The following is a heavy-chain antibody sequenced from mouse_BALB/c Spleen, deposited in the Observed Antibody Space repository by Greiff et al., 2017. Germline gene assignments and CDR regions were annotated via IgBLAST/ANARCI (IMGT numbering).Heavy chain of an antibody. Sequence: EVQLQESGGGLVQPGGSLRLSCATSGFTFTDYYMSWVRQPPGKALEWLGFIRNKANGYTTEYSASVKGRFTISRDNSQSILYLQMNTLRAEDSATYYCARGGAFFDYWGQGTTLTVSS. D-gene: IGHD3-1*01. CDR3: ARGGAFFDY. V-gene: IGHV7-3*02. J-gene: IGHJ2*01. CDR1: GFTFTDYY. CDR2: IRNKANGYTT.